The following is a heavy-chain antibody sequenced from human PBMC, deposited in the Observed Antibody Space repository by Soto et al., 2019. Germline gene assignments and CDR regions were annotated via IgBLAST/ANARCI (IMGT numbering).Heavy chain of an antibody. Sequence: EVQLVESGGGLVQPGGSLRLSCAASGFTFSNYYWMHWVRQAPGKGLVWVSRINHDGGSRTYADSVKGRFTISRDNAKNTLYLKVNSRGAEDPAVYYCARPPEQRPIAYGGRGTLVTVSS. CDR1: GFTFSNYYW. V-gene: IGHV3-74*03. CDR2: INHDGGSR. D-gene: IGHD6-19*01. CDR3: ARPPEQRPIAY. J-gene: IGHJ4*02.